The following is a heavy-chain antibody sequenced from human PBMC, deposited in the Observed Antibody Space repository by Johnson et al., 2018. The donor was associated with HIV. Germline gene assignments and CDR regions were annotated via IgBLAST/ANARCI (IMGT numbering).Heavy chain of an antibody. V-gene: IGHV3-30*18. CDR1: GFTFSSYG. D-gene: IGHD6-6*01. CDR3: AKDTTFSSSHAFDI. J-gene: IGHJ3*02. Sequence: VQLVESGGGVVQPGRSLRLSCAVSGFTFSSYGMHWVRRAPGKGLEWVAVISYDGSNKYYADSVKGRFTISRDNSKNTLYLQMNSLRAEDTAVYYCAKDTTFSSSHAFDIWGQGTMVTVSS. CDR2: ISYDGSNK.